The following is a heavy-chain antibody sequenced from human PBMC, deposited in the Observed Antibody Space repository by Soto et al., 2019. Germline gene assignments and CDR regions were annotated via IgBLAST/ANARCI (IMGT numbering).Heavy chain of an antibody. D-gene: IGHD6-13*01. CDR2: IIPVFETS. CDR1: GGTFSGYA. J-gene: IGHJ6*02. Sequence: QVQLVQSGAEVKKPGSSVKVSCKASGGTFSGYAISWVRQATGQGLEWMGGIIPVFETSTYAQTFQGRVTITADKSTSTAYMELSSLRFEDTAVYFCASSGAAGHYYYGMDVWGQGTTVTVSS. V-gene: IGHV1-69*06. CDR3: ASSGAAGHYYYGMDV.